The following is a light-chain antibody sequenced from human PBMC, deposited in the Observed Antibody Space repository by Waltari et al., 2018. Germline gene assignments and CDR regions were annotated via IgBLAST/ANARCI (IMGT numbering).Light chain of an antibody. CDR1: SGHRSDA. Sequence: QLVLTQSPSASASLGASVKLTCTLSSGHRSDAIAWHQQQPEKGPRYLMKVNSEGSHSNGDGIPDRFSGSSSGAERYLIISSLQSEDEADYYCQTGGHGIWVFGGGTKLTVL. V-gene: IGLV4-69*01. CDR2: VNSEGSH. CDR3: QTGGHGIWV. J-gene: IGLJ3*02.